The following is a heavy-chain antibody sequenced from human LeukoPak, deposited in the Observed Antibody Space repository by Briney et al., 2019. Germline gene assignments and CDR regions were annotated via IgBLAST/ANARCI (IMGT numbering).Heavy chain of an antibody. Sequence: GGSLRLSCAASGFTFSSYSMNWVRQAPGKGLEWVSLISWDGGSTYYADSVKGRFTISRDNSKNSLYLQMNSLRAEDTALYYCAKGGGYSYGYELDVWGKGTTVTVSS. CDR1: GFTFSSYS. J-gene: IGHJ6*04. D-gene: IGHD5-18*01. CDR2: ISWDGGST. V-gene: IGHV3-43D*03. CDR3: AKGGGYSYGYELDV.